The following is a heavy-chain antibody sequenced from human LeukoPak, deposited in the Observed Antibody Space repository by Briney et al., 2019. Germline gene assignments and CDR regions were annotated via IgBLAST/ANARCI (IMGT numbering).Heavy chain of an antibody. CDR3: ARRGKYGSRPNWFDP. J-gene: IGHJ5*02. V-gene: IGHV5-51*01. CDR2: IYPGDSDT. Sequence: GESLKISCKGSGYSFTTYWIGWVRQMPGKGPEWMGIIYPGDSDTRYNPSFQGQVTISADKSISTAYLQWSSLKASDTAMYYCARRGKYGSRPNWFDPWGQGTLVTVSS. CDR1: GYSFTTYW. D-gene: IGHD3-10*01.